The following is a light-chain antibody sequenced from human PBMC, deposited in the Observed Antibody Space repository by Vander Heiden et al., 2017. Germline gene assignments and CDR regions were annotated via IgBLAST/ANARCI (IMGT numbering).Light chain of an antibody. V-gene: IGKV1-39*01. CDR2: AAS. J-gene: IGKJ2*01. CDR3: QQSYSIPYT. Sequence: IQMTQSPSSLSASVRDRVTITCRASQSISSYLNWYQQKPGKAPKLLIYAASSLQSGVPSRFSGSGSGTDFTLTISSLQPEDFAAYYCQQSYSIPYTFGQGTKLAIK. CDR1: QSISSY.